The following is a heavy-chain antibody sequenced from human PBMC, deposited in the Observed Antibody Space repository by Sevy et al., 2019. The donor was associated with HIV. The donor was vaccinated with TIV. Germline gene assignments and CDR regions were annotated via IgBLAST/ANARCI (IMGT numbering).Heavy chain of an antibody. D-gene: IGHD2-2*01. CDR3: ARSPPVVVVPGAPSWFDP. CDR1: DGSFSGYY. J-gene: IGHJ5*02. CDR2: INESGIT. V-gene: IGHV4-34*01. Sequence: SETLSLTCAVHDGSFSGYYWNWIRQLPGKGLEWIGEINESGITYYNPSLKSRVTISVDTSKKQFSLKLYSVTAVDSAVYLCARSPPVVVVPGAPSWFDPWGQGTLVTVSS.